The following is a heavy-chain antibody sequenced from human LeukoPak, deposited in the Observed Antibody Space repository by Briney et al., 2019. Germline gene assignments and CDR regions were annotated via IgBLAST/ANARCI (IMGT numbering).Heavy chain of an antibody. V-gene: IGHV3-23*01. CDR3: ARRWFGELSGIDY. CDR1: GFTFSNYA. CDR2: ISGGGEST. Sequence: GGSLRLSCAASGFTFSNYAMSWVRQAPGKGLEWVSTISGGGESTNSADSVKGRFTIARDNSKNILYLQMNSLRAEDTAVYYCARRWFGELSGIDYWGQGTLVTVSS. D-gene: IGHD3-10*01. J-gene: IGHJ4*02.